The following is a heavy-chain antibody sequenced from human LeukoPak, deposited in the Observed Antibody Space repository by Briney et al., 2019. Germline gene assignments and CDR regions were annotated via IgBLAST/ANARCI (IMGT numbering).Heavy chain of an antibody. D-gene: IGHD1-20*01. Sequence: GGSLRLSCAASGFFFSSYGVHWVRLAPGKGLEWVALIWYDGSNKYYADSVKGRFTISRDNSKNTLSLQMNSLRAEDTAVYYCARAHYNWNEPPFDSWGQGTLVTVSS. CDR3: ARAHYNWNEPPFDS. J-gene: IGHJ4*02. CDR1: GFFFSSYG. CDR2: IWYDGSNK. V-gene: IGHV3-33*01.